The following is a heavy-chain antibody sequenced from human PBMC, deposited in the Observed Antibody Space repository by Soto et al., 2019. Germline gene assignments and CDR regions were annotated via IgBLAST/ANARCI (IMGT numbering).Heavy chain of an antibody. J-gene: IGHJ4*02. CDR2: ISGSGGST. CDR1: GFTFSSYA. CDR3: AKDSLQYLAYSGFDY. Sequence: EVQLLESGGGLVQPGGSLRLSCAASGFTFSSYAMSWVRQSPGKGLEWVSAISGSGGSTYYADSVKGRFTISRDNSKNTLYLQMNSLRAEDTAVYYCAKDSLQYLAYSGFDYWGQGTLVTVSS. D-gene: IGHD4-4*01. V-gene: IGHV3-23*01.